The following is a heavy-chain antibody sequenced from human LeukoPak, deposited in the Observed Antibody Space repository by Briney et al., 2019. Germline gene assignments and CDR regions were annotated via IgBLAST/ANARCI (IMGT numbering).Heavy chain of an antibody. V-gene: IGHV1-69*02. CDR3: ARVPCSSTSCYRYYYYMDV. D-gene: IGHD2-2*01. J-gene: IGHJ6*03. CDR2: ISPILGIA. Sequence: SVKVSCKASGGTFSSYTISWVRQAPGQGLEWMGRISPILGIANYAQKFQGRVTITADKSTSTAYMELSSLRSEDTAVYYCARVPCSSTSCYRYYYYMDVWGKGTTVTVSS. CDR1: GGTFSSYT.